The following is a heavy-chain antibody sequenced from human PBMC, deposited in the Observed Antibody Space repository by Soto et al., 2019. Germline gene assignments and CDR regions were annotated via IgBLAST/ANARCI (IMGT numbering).Heavy chain of an antibody. CDR3: ARDGLPMITFGGVIVNYFDY. V-gene: IGHV1-3*01. D-gene: IGHD3-16*02. CDR2: INAGNGNT. CDR1: GYTFTSYA. Sequence: GESLKISCKASGYTFTSYAMHWVRQAPGQRLEWMGWINAGNGNTKYSQKFQGRVTITRDTSASTAYMELSSLRSEDTAVYYCARDGLPMITFGGVIVNYFDYWDQGSLVTVSS. J-gene: IGHJ4*02.